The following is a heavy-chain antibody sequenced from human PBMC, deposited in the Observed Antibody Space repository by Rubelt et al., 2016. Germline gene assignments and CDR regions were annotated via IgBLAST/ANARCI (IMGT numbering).Heavy chain of an antibody. V-gene: IGHV4-39*07. CDR3: ARLYSSSNY. J-gene: IGHJ4*02. Sequence: GKGLEWIGSIYYSGSTYYNPSLKSRVTISVDTSKNQFSLKLSSVTAADTAVYYCARLYSSSNYWGQGTLVTVSS. CDR2: IYYSGST. D-gene: IGHD6-6*01.